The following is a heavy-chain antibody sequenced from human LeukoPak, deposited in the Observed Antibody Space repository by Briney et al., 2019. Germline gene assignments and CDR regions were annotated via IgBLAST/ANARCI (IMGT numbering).Heavy chain of an antibody. J-gene: IGHJ2*01. Sequence: GGSLRLSCAASGFTFSSYEMNWVRQAPGKGLEWVSYISSSGSTIYYADSVKGRFTISRDNAKKSLYLQMDSLRAADTAVYYCARGGSYGPYWYFDLWGRGTLVTVSS. D-gene: IGHD1-26*01. CDR1: GFTFSSYE. CDR3: ARGGSYGPYWYFDL. V-gene: IGHV3-48*03. CDR2: ISSSGSTI.